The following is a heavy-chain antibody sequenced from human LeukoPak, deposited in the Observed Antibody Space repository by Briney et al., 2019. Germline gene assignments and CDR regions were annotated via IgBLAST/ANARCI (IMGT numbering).Heavy chain of an antibody. V-gene: IGHV3-7*01. D-gene: IGHD1-1*01. CDR2: IKQDGSKK. CDR1: GFTFKSYW. CDR3: ATSSWNDGDGVFDY. Sequence: GGSLRLSCAAAGFTFKSYWMTWVRQAPGKGLEWVSTIKQDGSKKYYVDSVKGRFTISRDNAKNSLYLQMNNLRAEDTALYYCATSSWNDGDGVFDYGGQGTLVTVSS. J-gene: IGHJ4*02.